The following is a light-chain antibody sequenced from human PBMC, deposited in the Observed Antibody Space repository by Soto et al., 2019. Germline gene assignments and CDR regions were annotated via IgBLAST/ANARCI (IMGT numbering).Light chain of an antibody. CDR3: QQSYITPLT. Sequence: DIQMTQFPSSLSASVGDRDTITYLISQSISIYLNWYQQKPGKAPKVLIYAASSLQSGVPSRFSGSGSGTDFTLTISRLQPEDFATYYCQQSYITPLTFGGGTKVDI. CDR1: QSISIY. CDR2: AAS. J-gene: IGKJ4*01. V-gene: IGKV1-39*01.